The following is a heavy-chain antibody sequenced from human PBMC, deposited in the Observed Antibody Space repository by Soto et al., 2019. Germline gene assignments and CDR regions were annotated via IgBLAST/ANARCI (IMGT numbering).Heavy chain of an antibody. CDR2: IIPILGSA. J-gene: IGHJ3*02. Sequence: QVQLVQSGAEVKKPGSSVKVSCKASGGSFSSNAISWVRQAPGQGLEWMGGIIPILGSANYAQKFQDRLTITADGSTTTTYIELNSLSSEDAAVYYCASRERVDAFDIWGQGTLVTVSS. D-gene: IGHD1-26*01. V-gene: IGHV1-69*01. CDR3: ASRERVDAFDI. CDR1: GGSFSSNA.